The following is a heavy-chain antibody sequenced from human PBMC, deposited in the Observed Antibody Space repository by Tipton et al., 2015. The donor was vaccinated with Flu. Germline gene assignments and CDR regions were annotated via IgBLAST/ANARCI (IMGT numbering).Heavy chain of an antibody. CDR1: GGSISSYY. CDR2: IYYSGST. CDR3: AVGSPLNYFDY. J-gene: IGHJ4*02. Sequence: TLSLTCTVSGGSISSYYWSWIRQPPGKGLEWIGYIYYSGSTNYNPSLKSRVTISVDTSKNQFSLKLSSVTAADTAVYYCAVGSPLNYFDYWGQGTLVTVSS. D-gene: IGHD1-26*01. V-gene: IGHV4-59*01.